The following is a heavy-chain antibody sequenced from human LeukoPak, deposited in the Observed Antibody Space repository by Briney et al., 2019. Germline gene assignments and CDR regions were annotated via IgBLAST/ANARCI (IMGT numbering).Heavy chain of an antibody. V-gene: IGHV4-34*01. CDR3: ARETYSSSSVVQH. CDR1: GGSFSGYY. J-gene: IGHJ1*01. CDR2: INHSGST. Sequence: SETLSLTCAVYGGSFSGYYWSWIRQPPGKGLEWIGEINHSGSTNHNLSLKSRVTISVDTSKNQFSLKLSSVTAADTAVYYCARETYSSSSVVQHWGQGTLVTVSS. D-gene: IGHD6-6*01.